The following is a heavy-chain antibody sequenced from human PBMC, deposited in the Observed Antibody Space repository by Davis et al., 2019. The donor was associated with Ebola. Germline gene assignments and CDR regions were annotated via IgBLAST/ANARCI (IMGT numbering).Heavy chain of an antibody. CDR3: ARQRLLWFGELLSAPSTIDY. CDR2: IYYSGST. CDR1: GGSISTYY. J-gene: IGHJ4*02. D-gene: IGHD3-10*01. Sequence: SETLSLTCTVSGGSISTYYWSWIRQPPGKGLEWIGYIYYSGSTNYNPSLKSRVTISVDTSKNQFSLKLSSVTAADTAVYYCARQRLLWFGELLSAPSTIDYWGPGTLVTVSS. V-gene: IGHV4-59*13.